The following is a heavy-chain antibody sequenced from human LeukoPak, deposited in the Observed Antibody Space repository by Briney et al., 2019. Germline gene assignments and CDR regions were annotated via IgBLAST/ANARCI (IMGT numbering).Heavy chain of an antibody. CDR3: GGGWSKFDP. CDR2: IYYSGRT. CDR1: GGSISSSSYY. Sequence: SETLSLTCTVSGGSISSSSYYWGWIRQPPGKGLEWIGSIYYSGRTYYNPSLKSRVTISLDTSKNQFFLRLTSVTAADTAVYYCGGGWSKFDPWGQGTLVSVSS. D-gene: IGHD6-19*01. V-gene: IGHV4-39*07. J-gene: IGHJ5*02.